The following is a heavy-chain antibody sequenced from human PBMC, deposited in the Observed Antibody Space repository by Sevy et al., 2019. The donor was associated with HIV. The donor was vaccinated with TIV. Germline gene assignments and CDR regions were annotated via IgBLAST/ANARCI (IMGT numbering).Heavy chain of an antibody. Sequence: GGSLRLSCAASGFTFSSYSMNWVRQAPGKGLEWVSSISSSSSYIYYADSVKGRFTISRDNAKNSLYLQMNSLRAEDTAVYYCARDRWSYYGSESYYYGMDVWGQGTTVTVSS. V-gene: IGHV3-21*01. CDR2: ISSSSSYI. CDR3: ARDRWSYYGSESYYYGMDV. D-gene: IGHD1-26*01. CDR1: GFTFSSYS. J-gene: IGHJ6*02.